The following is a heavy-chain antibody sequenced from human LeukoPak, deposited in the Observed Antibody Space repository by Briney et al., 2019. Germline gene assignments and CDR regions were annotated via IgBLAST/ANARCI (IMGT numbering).Heavy chain of an antibody. CDR3: ASDYYDSSGYSSRAFDI. CDR1: GGSILSSNW. J-gene: IGHJ3*02. Sequence: SETLSLTCAVSGGSILSSNWWSWVRQPPGRGLEWIGEIYHSGSTNYNPSLKSRVTISVDKSKNQFSLNLSSVTAADGAVYYCASDYYDSSGYSSRAFDIWGQGTMVTVSS. V-gene: IGHV4-4*02. CDR2: IYHSGST. D-gene: IGHD3-22*01.